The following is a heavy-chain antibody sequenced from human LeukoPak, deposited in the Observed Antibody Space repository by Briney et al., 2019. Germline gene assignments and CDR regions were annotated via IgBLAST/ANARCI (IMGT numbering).Heavy chain of an antibody. Sequence: PGGSLRLSCAASGFTFSSYNMNWVRQAPGKGLEWVSDISSSGSTIYFADSVKGRFTISRDNSKNTMYLQMGSLRNEDMAVYYCARTTGYYDTWGQGTLVTVSS. CDR1: GFTFSSYN. D-gene: IGHD3-22*01. CDR3: ARTTGYYDT. V-gene: IGHV3-48*02. J-gene: IGHJ5*02. CDR2: ISSSGSTI.